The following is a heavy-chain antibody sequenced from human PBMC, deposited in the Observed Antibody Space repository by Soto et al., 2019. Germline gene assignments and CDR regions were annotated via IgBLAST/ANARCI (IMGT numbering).Heavy chain of an antibody. CDR3: PKTTSHPTPEL. J-gene: IGHJ4*02. V-gene: IGHV3-23*01. CDR2: ISGDGAAT. D-gene: IGHD1-1*01. CDR1: VFNFGSFA. Sequence: PVRSLRLSCASYVFNFGSFAMTCVRQSPGKGLQWVSGISGDGAATYYGDSVKGRFTISRDNSNNTLYLQMNSLTVDDTAIYFCPKTTSHPTPELWGQGALVSVSS.